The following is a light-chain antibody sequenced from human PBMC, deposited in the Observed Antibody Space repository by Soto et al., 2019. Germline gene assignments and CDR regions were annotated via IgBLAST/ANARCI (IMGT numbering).Light chain of an antibody. CDR3: QQYGTSPLS. Sequence: EIVLTQSPGTLSLSPGERATLSCRASPSVSSGYSYLAWYQQKPGQAPRLLIYGASSRATGIPDRFSGSGSGTDFTLTISRLEPEDFAVYYCQQYGTSPLSFGGGTKVEIK. CDR2: GAS. V-gene: IGKV3-20*01. J-gene: IGKJ4*01. CDR1: PSVSSGYSY.